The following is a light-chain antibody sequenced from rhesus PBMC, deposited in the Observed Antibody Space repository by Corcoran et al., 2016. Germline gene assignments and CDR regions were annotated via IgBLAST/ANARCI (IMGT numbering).Light chain of an antibody. J-gene: IGKJ4*01. Sequence: DIQMTQSPSSLSASVGDRVTITCRASQGISNWLAWYQQKPGKAPKLLIYRASNLETGVPSRFSGSGSETDVTRTISSLQPEDIATYYCQQHDNSPLTFGGGTKVEIK. CDR3: QQHDNSPLT. CDR1: QGISNW. CDR2: RAS. V-gene: IGKV1-69*01.